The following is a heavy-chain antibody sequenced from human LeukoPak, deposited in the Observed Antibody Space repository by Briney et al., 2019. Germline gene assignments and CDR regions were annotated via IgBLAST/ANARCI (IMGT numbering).Heavy chain of an antibody. CDR1: GYTFAAYY. V-gene: IGHV1-2*02. J-gene: IGHJ6*02. Sequence: ASVKVSCRTSGYTFAAYYIHWVRQAPAQGLEWMGWVNPNGGGTNYAQKFKDRLTITRDTSISTAYMELSSLESVDTAVYFCAREGVGGAYAMDVWGQGTTVTVSS. CDR3: AREGVGGAYAMDV. D-gene: IGHD2-21*01. CDR2: VNPNGGGT.